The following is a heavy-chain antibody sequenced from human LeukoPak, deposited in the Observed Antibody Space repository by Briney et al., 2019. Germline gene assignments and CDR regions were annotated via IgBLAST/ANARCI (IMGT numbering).Heavy chain of an antibody. CDR2: INSDGINT. V-gene: IGHV3-74*01. J-gene: IGHJ3*02. D-gene: IGHD2-21*02. Sequence: GGSLRLSCAASGFTFSNYWMHWVRQAPGKGLVWVSRINSDGINTSYADSVKGRFTISRDNSKNTLYLQMNSLRAEDTAMYYCATYCGGDRYAFDIWGQGTMVTVSS. CDR1: GFTFSNYW. CDR3: ATYCGGDRYAFDI.